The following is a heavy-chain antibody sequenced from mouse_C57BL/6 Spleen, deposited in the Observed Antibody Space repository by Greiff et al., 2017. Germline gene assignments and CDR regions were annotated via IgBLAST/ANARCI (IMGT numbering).Heavy chain of an antibody. J-gene: IGHJ1*03. D-gene: IGHD2-4*01. CDR3: TRRGMIYYDYERWYFDG. V-gene: IGHV1-26*01. CDR1: GYTFTDYY. Sequence: VQLQQSGPELVKPGASVKISCKASGYTFTDYYMNWVKQSHGKSLEWIGDINPNNGGTSYNQKFKGKATLTVDKSSSTAYMGLRSLTSEDSAVFYCTRRGMIYYDYERWYFDGWGTGTTVTVSS. CDR2: INPNNGGT.